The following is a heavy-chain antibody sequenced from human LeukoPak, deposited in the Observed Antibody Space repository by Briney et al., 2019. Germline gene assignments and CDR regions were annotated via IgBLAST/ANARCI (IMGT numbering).Heavy chain of an antibody. D-gene: IGHD3-9*01. CDR1: GYSFTSYW. CDR3: ARGAYYDILTGSSYYMDV. Sequence: HGGSLKISCKGSGYSFTSYWIGWVRQMPGKGLEWMGIIYPGDSDTRYSPSFQGRVTISADKSISTAYLQWSSLKASDTAMCYCARGAYYDILTGSSYYMDVWGKGTTVTVSS. V-gene: IGHV5-51*01. CDR2: IYPGDSDT. J-gene: IGHJ6*03.